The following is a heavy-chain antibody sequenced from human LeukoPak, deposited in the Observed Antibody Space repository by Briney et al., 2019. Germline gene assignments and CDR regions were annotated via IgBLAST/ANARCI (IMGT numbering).Heavy chain of an antibody. Sequence: GGSLRLSCAASGFTFSSYGMHWVRQTPGKGLEWVAFIRYDGTNKHYADSVKGRFTISRDNPKNTLYLQMNSLRPEDTAVYYCAGEDYDILTGYYRHFDYWGQGTLVTVSS. V-gene: IGHV3-30*02. J-gene: IGHJ4*02. CDR2: IRYDGTNK. CDR3: AGEDYDILTGYYRHFDY. D-gene: IGHD3-9*01. CDR1: GFTFSSYG.